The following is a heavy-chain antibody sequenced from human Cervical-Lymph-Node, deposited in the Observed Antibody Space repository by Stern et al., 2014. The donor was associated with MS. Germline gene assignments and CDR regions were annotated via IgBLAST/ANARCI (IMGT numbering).Heavy chain of an antibody. D-gene: IGHD6-13*01. Sequence: VQLLESGAEVKKPGASVKVSCKASGYTFTSYLMHWVRQAPGQGLEWMGIINPTGGSTSYAQKFQGRVTMTRDTSTRTVYMELSSLRSEVTAVYYCARALAAALYAMDVWGQGTTVTVSS. CDR1: GYTFTSYL. CDR2: INPTGGST. J-gene: IGHJ6*02. CDR3: ARALAAALYAMDV. V-gene: IGHV1-46*01.